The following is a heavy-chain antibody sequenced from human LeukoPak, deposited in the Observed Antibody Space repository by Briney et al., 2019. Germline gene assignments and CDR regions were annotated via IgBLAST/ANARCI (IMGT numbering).Heavy chain of an antibody. J-gene: IGHJ3*02. Sequence: SETLSLTCTVSGGSISSGDYYWSWIRQPPGKGPEWIGYIYYSGSTYYNPSLKSRVTISVDTSKNQFSLKLSSVTAADTAVYYCARDSSGWPRDAFDIWGQGTMVTVSS. CDR1: GGSISSGDYY. CDR2: IYYSGST. V-gene: IGHV4-30-4*08. D-gene: IGHD6-19*01. CDR3: ARDSSGWPRDAFDI.